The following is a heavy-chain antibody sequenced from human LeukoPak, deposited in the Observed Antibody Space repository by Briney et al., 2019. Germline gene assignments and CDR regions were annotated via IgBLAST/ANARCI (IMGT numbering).Heavy chain of an antibody. Sequence: ASVKVSCKASGFTFTSSAVQWVRQARGQRLEWIGWIVVGSGNTNYAQKFQERVTITRDMSTSTAYMELSSLRSEDTAVYYCATDSNHYDRRGFYFAEYFQNWGPGTLVTVSS. CDR3: ATDSNHYDRRGFYFAEYFQN. D-gene: IGHD3-22*01. J-gene: IGHJ1*01. V-gene: IGHV1-58*01. CDR1: GFTFTSSA. CDR2: IVVGSGNT.